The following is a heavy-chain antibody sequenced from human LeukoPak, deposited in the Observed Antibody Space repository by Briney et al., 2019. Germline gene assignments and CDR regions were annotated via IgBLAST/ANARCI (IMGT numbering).Heavy chain of an antibody. D-gene: IGHD2-8*01. CDR3: AKDLRIRAGVPDY. CDR2: ISSGGGFT. CDR1: GFTFSTYA. J-gene: IGHJ4*02. Sequence: GGSLRLSCAASGFTFSTYAMSWVRQAPGKGLEWVSTISSGGGFTYYSDSVKGRFTISRDSSKNTLCLQMNSLRAEDTAVYYCAKDLRIRAGVPDYWGQGTLVTVSS. V-gene: IGHV3-23*01.